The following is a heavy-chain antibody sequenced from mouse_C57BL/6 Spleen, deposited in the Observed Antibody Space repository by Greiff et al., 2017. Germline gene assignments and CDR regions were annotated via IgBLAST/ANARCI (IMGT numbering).Heavy chain of an antibody. Sequence: EVQLQQSGGGLVQPGGSMKLSCAASGFTFSDAWMDWFRQSPEKGLEWVAEIRNKANNHATYYAESVKGRFTISRDDSKSSVYLQRNSLRAEDTGIYYCTRDPTVVARDWYFDVWGTGTTVTVAS. CDR3: TRDPTVVARDWYFDV. D-gene: IGHD1-1*01. J-gene: IGHJ1*03. CDR1: GFTFSDAW. V-gene: IGHV6-6*01. CDR2: IRNKANNHAT.